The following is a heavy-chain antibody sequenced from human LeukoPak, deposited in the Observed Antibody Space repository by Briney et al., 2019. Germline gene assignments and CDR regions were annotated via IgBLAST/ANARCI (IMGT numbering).Heavy chain of an antibody. CDR2: ISSDAIT. CDR1: GVTVSGDF. V-gene: IGHV3-53*01. Sequence: PGGSLRLSCAASGVTVSGDFMGWVRQAPGKGLEWVSLISSDAITYYADSVKGRFTISRDNSKNTLYLQMNSLRAEDTAVYYCAKDGTTVTTLNYFDYWGQGTLVTVSS. J-gene: IGHJ4*02. CDR3: AKDGTTVTTLNYFDY. D-gene: IGHD4-17*01.